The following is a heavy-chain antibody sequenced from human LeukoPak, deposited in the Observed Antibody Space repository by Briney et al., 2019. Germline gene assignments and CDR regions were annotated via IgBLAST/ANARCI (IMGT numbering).Heavy chain of an antibody. CDR3: ARARYYGSGSYARRYYYYYYMDV. J-gene: IGHJ6*03. Sequence: PSQTLSLTCTVSGGSISSGSYYWSWIRQPAGKGLEWIGRIYTSGSTNYNPSLKSRVTISVDTSKNQFSLKLSSVTAADTAVYYCARARYYGSGSYARRYYYYYYMDVWGKGTTVTVSS. CDR1: GGSISSGSYY. D-gene: IGHD3-10*01. CDR2: IYTSGST. V-gene: IGHV4-61*02.